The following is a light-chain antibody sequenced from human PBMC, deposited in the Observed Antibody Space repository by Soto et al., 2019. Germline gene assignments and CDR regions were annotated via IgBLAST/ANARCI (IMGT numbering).Light chain of an antibody. CDR3: LQDYNYPRT. J-gene: IGKJ1*01. V-gene: IGKV3-20*01. CDR1: QSVSSSY. Sequence: EIVLTQSPGTLSLSPGERATLSCRASQSVSSSYLAWYQQKPGQAPRLLIYGASSRATGTPDRFSGSGSGTDFTLTISRLEPEDFATYYCLQDYNYPRTFGQGTKVEIK. CDR2: GAS.